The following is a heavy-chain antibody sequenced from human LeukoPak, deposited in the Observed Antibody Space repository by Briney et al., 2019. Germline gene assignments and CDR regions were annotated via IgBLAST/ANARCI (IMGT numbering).Heavy chain of an antibody. CDR1: GFTFSSYS. Sequence: GGSLRLSCAASGFTFSSYSMNWVRQAPGKGLEWVSSISSSSYIYYADSVKGRFTISRDNAKNSLYLQMNSLRAEDTAVYYCAREVVSLRHPYYSMDVWGQGTTVTVSS. CDR3: AREVVSLRHPYYSMDV. J-gene: IGHJ6*02. CDR2: ISSSSYI. V-gene: IGHV3-21*01. D-gene: IGHD3-16*01.